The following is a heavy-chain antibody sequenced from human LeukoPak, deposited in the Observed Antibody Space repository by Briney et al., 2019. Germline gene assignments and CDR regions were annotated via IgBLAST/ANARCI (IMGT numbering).Heavy chain of an antibody. Sequence: GGSLRLSCAASGFTFSSYAMHWVRQAPGKGLEWVAVISYDGSNKYYADSVKGRFTISRDNSRNTLSLQINSLRTEDTAVYHCAREVTWTTVSWAFDIWGQGTMVTVSS. CDR1: GFTFSSYA. V-gene: IGHV3-30-3*01. CDR2: ISYDGSNK. D-gene: IGHD4-11*01. J-gene: IGHJ3*02. CDR3: AREVTWTTVSWAFDI.